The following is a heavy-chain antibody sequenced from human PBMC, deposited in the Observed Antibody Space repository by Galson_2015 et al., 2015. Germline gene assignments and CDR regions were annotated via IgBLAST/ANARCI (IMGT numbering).Heavy chain of an antibody. V-gene: IGHV3-30*18. D-gene: IGHD2-21*02. CDR2: ISYDGSNK. J-gene: IGHJ3*02. Sequence: SLRLSCAASGFTFSSYGMHWVRQAPGEGLEWVAVISYDGSNKYYADSVKGRFTISRDNSKNTLYLQMNSLRAEDTAVYYCAKDQAYCGGDCYPQIWGQGTMVTVSS. CDR3: AKDQAYCGGDCYPQI. CDR1: GFTFSSYG.